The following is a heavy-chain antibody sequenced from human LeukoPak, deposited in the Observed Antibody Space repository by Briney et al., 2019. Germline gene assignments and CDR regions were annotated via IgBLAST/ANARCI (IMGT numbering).Heavy chain of an antibody. J-gene: IGHJ4*02. D-gene: IGHD1-26*01. CDR1: GFTFSSYG. Sequence: AGRSLRLSCAASGFTFSSYGMHWVRQAPGKGLEWVSSISAGGEFIYYADSVKGRFTFSRDNSKNTLYLQMNSLRAEDTAVYYCAKYSPHDYWGQGTLVTVSS. CDR3: AKYSPHDY. V-gene: IGHV3-23*01. CDR2: ISAGGEFI.